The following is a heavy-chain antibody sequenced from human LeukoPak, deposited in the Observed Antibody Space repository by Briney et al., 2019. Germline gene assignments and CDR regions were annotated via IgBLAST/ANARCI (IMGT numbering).Heavy chain of an antibody. CDR2: ISSSGSTM. CDR3: ARDLFRDDSSGYYSQLFDY. D-gene: IGHD3-22*01. CDR1: GFTFSDYY. V-gene: IGHV3-11*01. Sequence: GGSLRLSCAASGFTFSDYYMSWIRQAPGKGLEWVSYISSSGSTMYYADSVKGRFTISRDNAKNSLYLQMNSLRAEDTAVYYCARDLFRDDSSGYYSQLFDYWGQGTLVTVSS. J-gene: IGHJ4*02.